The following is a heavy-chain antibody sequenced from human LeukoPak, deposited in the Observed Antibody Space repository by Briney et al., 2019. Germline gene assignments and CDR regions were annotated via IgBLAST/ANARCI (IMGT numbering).Heavy chain of an antibody. CDR2: IYYSGST. J-gene: IGHJ4*02. D-gene: IGHD1-26*01. CDR1: GGSISSYY. V-gene: IGHV4-59*01. CDR3: ARESKKRGSSPYFDY. Sequence: PSETLSLTCTVSGGSISSYYWSWIRQPPGKGLEWIGYIYYSGSTNYNPSLKSRVTISVDTSKNQFSLKLSSVTAADTAVYYCARESKKRGSSPYFDYWGQGTLVTVSS.